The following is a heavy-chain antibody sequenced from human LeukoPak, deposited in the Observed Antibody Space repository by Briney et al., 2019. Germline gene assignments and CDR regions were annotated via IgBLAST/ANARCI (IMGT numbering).Heavy chain of an antibody. CDR3: TRGGYCGADNCYSGGDYFDP. CDR2: INSDGSRR. V-gene: IGHV3-74*03. Sequence: GGSLRLSCAASGFNVSIYWMHWVRQAPGKGLVWVSRINSDGSRRMYADSVKGRFTISRENAKNTLYLQMNSLRAEDTATYFCTRGGYCGADNCYSGGDYFDPWGQGTLVTVSS. D-gene: IGHD2-15*01. J-gene: IGHJ5*02. CDR1: GFNVSIYW.